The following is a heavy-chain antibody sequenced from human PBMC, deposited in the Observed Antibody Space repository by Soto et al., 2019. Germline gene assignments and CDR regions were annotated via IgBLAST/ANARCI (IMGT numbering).Heavy chain of an antibody. CDR3: ATSIQYYYDSSAYYPFDY. V-gene: IGHV3-11*03. CDR2: ISSSSTYT. D-gene: IGHD3-22*01. Sequence: GSLRLSCAASGVTCINYAMTWVRQAPGKGLEWISCISSSSTYTKYADSVKGRFTISRDNAKNSLYLQMNGLRAEDTAVYFCATSIQYYYDSSAYYPFDYWGQGTLVTVS. J-gene: IGHJ4*01. CDR1: GVTCINYA.